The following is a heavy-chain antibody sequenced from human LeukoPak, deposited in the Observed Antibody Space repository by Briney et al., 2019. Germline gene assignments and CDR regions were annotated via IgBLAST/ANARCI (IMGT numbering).Heavy chain of an antibody. CDR1: GYTFTSYA. Sequence: GASVKVSCKASGYTFTSYAMHWVRQAPGQRLEWMGWINAGNSNTKYSQKFQGRVTITRDTSASTAYMELSSLRSEDTAVYYCASTLVFDWLLAYWGQGTLVTVSS. CDR3: ASTLVFDWLLAY. D-gene: IGHD3-9*01. V-gene: IGHV1-3*01. CDR2: INAGNSNT. J-gene: IGHJ4*02.